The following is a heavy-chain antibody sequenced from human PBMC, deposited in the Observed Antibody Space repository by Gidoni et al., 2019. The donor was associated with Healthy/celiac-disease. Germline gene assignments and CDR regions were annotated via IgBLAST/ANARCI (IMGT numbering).Heavy chain of an antibody. Sequence: QVQLVESGGGVVQPGRSLRLSCAAPGFTFSSYAMHWVRQAPGKGLEWVAVISYDGSNKYYADSVKGRFTISRDNSKNTLYLQMNSLRAEDTAVYYCARGTDRTARYGGNYFDYWGQGTLVTVSS. D-gene: IGHD3-16*01. CDR2: ISYDGSNK. V-gene: IGHV3-30*04. CDR3: ARGTDRTARYGGNYFDY. J-gene: IGHJ4*02. CDR1: GFTFSSYA.